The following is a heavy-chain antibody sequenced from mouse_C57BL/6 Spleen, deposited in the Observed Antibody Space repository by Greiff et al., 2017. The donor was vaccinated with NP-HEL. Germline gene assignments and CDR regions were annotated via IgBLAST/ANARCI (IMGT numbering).Heavy chain of an antibody. CDR2: IYPRSGNT. V-gene: IGHV1-81*01. CDR3: ARHDYDGGVFDY. Sequence: VKLQESGAELARPGASVKLSCKASGYTFTSYGISWVKQRTGQGLEWIGEIYPRSGNTYYNEKFKGKATLTADKSSSTAYMELRSLTSEDSAVYFCARHDYDGGVFDYWGQGTTLTVSS. CDR1: GYTFTSYG. D-gene: IGHD2-4*01. J-gene: IGHJ2*01.